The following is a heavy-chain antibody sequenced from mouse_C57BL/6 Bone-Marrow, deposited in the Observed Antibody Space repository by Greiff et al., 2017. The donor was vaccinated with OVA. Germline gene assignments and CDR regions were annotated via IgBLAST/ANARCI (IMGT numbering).Heavy chain of an antibody. CDR3: ADYDCAMDV. J-gene: IGHJ1*03. CDR1: GYSITSGYY. CDR2: ISYDGSN. D-gene: IGHD2-4*01. V-gene: IGHV3-6*01. Sequence: EVQLQQSGPGLVKPSQSLSLTCSVTGYSITSGYYWNWIRQFPGNKLEWMGYISYDGSNNYNPSLKNRISITRDTSKNQFFLKLKYVTTEDTARYNCADYDCAMDVWGTGTTVTVSS.